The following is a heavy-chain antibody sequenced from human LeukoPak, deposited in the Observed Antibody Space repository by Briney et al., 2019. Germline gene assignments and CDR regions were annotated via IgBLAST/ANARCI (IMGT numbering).Heavy chain of an antibody. CDR3: TKGAEN. D-gene: IGHD1-26*01. J-gene: IGHJ4*02. V-gene: IGHV3-53*01. CDR1: GFTVSTNY. CDR2: IYSGGTT. Sequence: GGSLRLSCAASGFTVSTNYMNWVRQAPGKGLEWVSVIYSGGTTYYADSVKGRFILSRDISKNTLYLQMNSLRAEDTAVYYCTKGAENWGQGTLVTVSS.